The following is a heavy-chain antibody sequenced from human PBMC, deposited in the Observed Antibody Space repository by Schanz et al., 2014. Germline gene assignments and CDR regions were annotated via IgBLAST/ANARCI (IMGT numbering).Heavy chain of an antibody. CDR3: ASERGYSYGYGAFDI. CDR1: GFSFTTYS. CDR2: IYSGGST. Sequence: EVQLVESGGGLVQPGGSLRLSCVASGFSFTTYSMSWVRQAPGKGLEWVSVIYSGGSTYYADSVKGRFTISRDNSKNTLYLQMNSLRAEDTALYYCASERGYSYGYGAFDIWGQGTMVTVSS. J-gene: IGHJ3*02. V-gene: IGHV3-66*01. D-gene: IGHD5-18*01.